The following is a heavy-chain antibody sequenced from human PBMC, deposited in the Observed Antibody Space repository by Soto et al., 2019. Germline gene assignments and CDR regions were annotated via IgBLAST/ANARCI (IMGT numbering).Heavy chain of an antibody. Sequence: GGSLRLSCAASGFTFSDYYMSWIRQAPGKALEWVSYISSSGSTIYYADSVKGRFTISRDNAKNSLYLQMNSLRAEDTAVYYRARDRIARGYAPLDAFDIWGQGTMVTVSS. D-gene: IGHD5-12*01. CDR2: ISSSGSTI. J-gene: IGHJ3*02. V-gene: IGHV3-11*01. CDR3: ARDRIARGYAPLDAFDI. CDR1: GFTFSDYY.